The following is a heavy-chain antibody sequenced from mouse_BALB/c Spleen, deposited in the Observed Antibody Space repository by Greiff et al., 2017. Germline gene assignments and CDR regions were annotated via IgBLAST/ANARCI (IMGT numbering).Heavy chain of an antibody. CDR1: GYTFTSYT. J-gene: IGHJ3*01. Sequence: QVQLQQSAAELARPGASVKMSCKASGYTFTSYTMHWVKQRPGQGLEWIGYINPSSGYTEYNQKFKDKTTLTADKSSSTAYMQLSSLTSEDSAVYYCASRGAWFAYWGQGTLVTVSA. CDR2: INPSSGYT. CDR3: ASRGAWFAY. V-gene: IGHV1-4*02. D-gene: IGHD3-3*01.